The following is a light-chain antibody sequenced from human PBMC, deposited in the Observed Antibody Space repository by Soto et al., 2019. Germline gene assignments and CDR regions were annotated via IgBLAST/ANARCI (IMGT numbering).Light chain of an antibody. CDR1: QTISSW. Sequence: DIHMTQSVASGPASVGYRVTITCRASQTISSWLAWYQQKPGKAPKLLIYKASTLKSGVPSRFSGSGSGTEFTLTISSLQPDDFATYYCQHYNSYSEAFGQGTKVDIK. CDR2: KAS. CDR3: QHYNSYSEA. V-gene: IGKV1-5*03. J-gene: IGKJ1*01.